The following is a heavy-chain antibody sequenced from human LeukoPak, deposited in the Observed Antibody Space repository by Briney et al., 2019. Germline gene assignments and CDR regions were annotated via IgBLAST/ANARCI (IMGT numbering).Heavy chain of an antibody. CDR3: AYSYSSGWYFDY. V-gene: IGHV3-23*01. D-gene: IGHD6-19*01. Sequence: GGSLRLSCAASGFTFSSYAMSWVGQAPGKGLEWVSAISGSGGSTYYADSVKGRFTISRDNSKNTLYLQMNSLRAEDTAVYYCAYSYSSGWYFDYWGQGTLVTVSS. J-gene: IGHJ4*02. CDR2: ISGSGGST. CDR1: GFTFSSYA.